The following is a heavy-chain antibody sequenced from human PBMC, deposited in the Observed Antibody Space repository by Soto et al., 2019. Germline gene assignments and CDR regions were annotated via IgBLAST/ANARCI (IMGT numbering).Heavy chain of an antibody. V-gene: IGHV3-33*01. CDR2: IWYDGSNK. J-gene: IGHJ4*02. CDR3: ASVRFGELWRVFDY. Sequence: QVQLVESGGGVVQPGRSLRLSCAASGFTFSSYGMHWVRQAPGKGLEWVAVIWYDGSNKYYADSVKGRFTISRDNSKNTLYLQMNSLRAEDTAVYYCASVRFGELWRVFDYWGQGTLVTVSS. D-gene: IGHD3-10*01. CDR1: GFTFSSYG.